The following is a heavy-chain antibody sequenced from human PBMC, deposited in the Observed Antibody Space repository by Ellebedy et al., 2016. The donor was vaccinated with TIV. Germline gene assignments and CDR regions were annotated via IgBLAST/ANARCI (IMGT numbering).Heavy chain of an antibody. CDR2: IGGTGST. CDR3: AKGDGIPSFDY. J-gene: IGHJ4*02. Sequence: PGGSLRLSCAASGFTFSSHTMSWVRQAPGKGLEWVSSIGGTGSTFYVDSVKGRFAISRDNTKNTLFLQMNSLRAEDTAVYYCAKGDGIPSFDYWGQGTLVTVSS. CDR1: GFTFSSHT. V-gene: IGHV3-23*01. D-gene: IGHD1-26*01.